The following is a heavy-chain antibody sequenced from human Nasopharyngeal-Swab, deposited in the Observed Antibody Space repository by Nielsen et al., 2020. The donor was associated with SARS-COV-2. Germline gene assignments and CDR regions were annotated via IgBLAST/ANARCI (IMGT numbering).Heavy chain of an antibody. D-gene: IGHD3-22*01. CDR1: GFTFSSYA. Sequence: GESLKISCAASGFTFSSYAMHWVRQAPGKGLEWVAVISYDGSNKYYADSVKGRFTISRDNTKNSLYLQMDSLRPEDTALYYCVRDGGYYDRDGYYSGAFDIWGQGTTVTVSS. CDR3: VRDGGYYDRDGYYSGAFDI. CDR2: ISYDGSNK. J-gene: IGHJ3*02. V-gene: IGHV3-30-3*01.